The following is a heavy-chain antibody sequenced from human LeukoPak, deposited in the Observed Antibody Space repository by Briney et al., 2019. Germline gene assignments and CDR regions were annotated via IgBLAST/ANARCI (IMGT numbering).Heavy chain of an antibody. Sequence: SETLSLTCTVSGGSISSYYWSWIRQPPGKGLEWLGYIYYSGSTNYNPSLKSRDTISVDTSKNQFSLKLSSVTAADTAVYYCARTSLGAWYMDVWGKGTTVTVSS. CDR2: IYYSGST. V-gene: IGHV4-59*12. D-gene: IGHD1-26*01. CDR1: GGSISSYY. J-gene: IGHJ6*03. CDR3: ARTSLGAWYMDV.